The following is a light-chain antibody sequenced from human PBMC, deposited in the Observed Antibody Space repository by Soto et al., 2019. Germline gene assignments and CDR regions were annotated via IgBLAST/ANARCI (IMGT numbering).Light chain of an antibody. Sequence: QAVVTQPPSVSGAPGQRVTISCTGSSSNVGTGHDVHWYQQLPGTAPKLLIYAYSNRPSGVPDRFSGSKSGTSASLAITGLQAEDEADYYCQSYDSSLRGWVFGGGTKLTVL. CDR1: SSNVGTGHD. CDR2: AYS. J-gene: IGLJ3*02. CDR3: QSYDSSLRGWV. V-gene: IGLV1-40*01.